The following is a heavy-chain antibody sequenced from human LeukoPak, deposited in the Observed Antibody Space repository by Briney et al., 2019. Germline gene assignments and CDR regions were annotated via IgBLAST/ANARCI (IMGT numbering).Heavy chain of an antibody. J-gene: IGHJ4*02. D-gene: IGHD4/OR15-4a*01. CDR3: ARDMVQYTHGEGGY. CDR1: GYTLTTYG. Sequence: ASVKVSCKASGYTLTTYGITWVRQAPGQGLEWMGWISTYSGNTNYALKFQGRLTMTTDTSTSTVNMELRSLRSDDTAVYYCARDMVQYTHGEGGYWGQGTLVTVSS. V-gene: IGHV1-18*01. CDR2: ISTYSGNT.